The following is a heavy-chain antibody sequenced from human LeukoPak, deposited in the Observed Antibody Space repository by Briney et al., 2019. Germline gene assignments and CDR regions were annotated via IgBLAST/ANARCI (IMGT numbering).Heavy chain of an antibody. CDR3: ARGYYYDSSGYWGPEY. V-gene: IGHV3-30*04. CDR1: GFTFSSYA. D-gene: IGHD3-22*01. CDR2: ISYDGSNK. J-gene: IGHJ4*02. Sequence: GGSLRLSCAASGFTFSSYAMHWVRQAPGKGLEWVAVISYDGSNKYYADSVKGRFTISRDNSKNTLYLQMNSLRADDTAVYYCARGYYYDSSGYWGPEYWGQGTLVTVSS.